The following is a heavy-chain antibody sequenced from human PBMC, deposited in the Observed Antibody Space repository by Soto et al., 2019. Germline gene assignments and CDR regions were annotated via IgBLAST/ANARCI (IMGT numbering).Heavy chain of an antibody. Sequence: GGSLRLSCAASGFTVSSNYMSWVRQAPGKGLEWVSVIYSGGSTYYADSVKGRFTISRDNSKNTLYLQMNSLRAEDTAVYYCARNSRGRFDVPGGPYEGTVYYYYYYMDVWGKGTTVTVSS. CDR1: GFTVSSNY. CDR3: ARNSRGRFDVPGGPYEGTVYYYYYYMDV. D-gene: IGHD3-16*01. CDR2: IYSGGST. V-gene: IGHV3-66*01. J-gene: IGHJ6*03.